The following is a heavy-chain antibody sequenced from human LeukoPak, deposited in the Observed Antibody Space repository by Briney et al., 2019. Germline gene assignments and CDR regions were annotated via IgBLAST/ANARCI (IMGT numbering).Heavy chain of an antibody. CDR2: IGEDGTAK. CDR3: ARDLRRPKVVAGRVDHDY. D-gene: IGHD6-19*01. J-gene: IGHJ4*02. V-gene: IGHV3-7*01. CDR1: GFTFSGSW. Sequence: QPGGSLRLSCTASGFTFSGSWMTWVRQTPGKGLEWVANIGEDGTAKNYVDSVKGRFTISRDNSKNTLYLQMNSLRAEDTAVYYCARDLRRPKVVAGRVDHDYWGQGTLVTVSS.